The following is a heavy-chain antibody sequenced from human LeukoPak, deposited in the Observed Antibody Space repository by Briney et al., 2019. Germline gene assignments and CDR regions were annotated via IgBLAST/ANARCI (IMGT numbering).Heavy chain of an antibody. J-gene: IGHJ4*02. D-gene: IGHD1-26*01. Sequence: GGSLRLSCAASGISLSRYWMSWVRQAPGEGLEWVANIKQDESEKDYVDSVRGRFTISRDDAQNSLYLQMNSLRAEDTALYYCATYSGVHHRTFDDWGQGTLVTVSS. CDR2: IKQDESEK. V-gene: IGHV3-7*03. CDR1: GISLSRYW. CDR3: ATYSGVHHRTFDD.